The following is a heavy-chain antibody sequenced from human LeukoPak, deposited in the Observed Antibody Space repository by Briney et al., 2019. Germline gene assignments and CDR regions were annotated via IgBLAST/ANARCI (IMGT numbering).Heavy chain of an antibody. J-gene: IGHJ4*02. CDR2: INAASGNT. Sequence: ASVKVSCKASGYTFTSYAIHWMRQAPGQGLEWMGWINAASGNTKYSQKFQDRVTITRYTSASTVYMELSSLRSEVTAVYYCARGRGYSGTAKSPYYFDYWGQETLVTVSS. CDR3: ARGRGYSGTAKSPYYFDY. V-gene: IGHV1-3*01. CDR1: GYTFTSYA. D-gene: IGHD6-13*01.